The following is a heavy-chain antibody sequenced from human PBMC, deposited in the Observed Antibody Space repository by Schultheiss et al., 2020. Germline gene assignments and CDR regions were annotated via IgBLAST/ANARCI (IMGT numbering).Heavy chain of an antibody. D-gene: IGHD3-10*01. Sequence: SETLSLTCTVSTISISSGGSFWSWIRQHPGKGLEWIGYIYYSGSTNYNPSLKSRVTISVDTSKNQFSLKLSSVTAADTAVYYCARLEVRGAVDYWGQGTLVTVYS. V-gene: IGHV4-61*08. CDR3: ARLEVRGAVDY. CDR2: IYYSGST. J-gene: IGHJ4*02. CDR1: TISISSGGSF.